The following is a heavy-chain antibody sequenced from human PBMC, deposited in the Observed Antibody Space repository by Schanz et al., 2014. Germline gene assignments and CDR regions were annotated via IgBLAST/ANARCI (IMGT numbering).Heavy chain of an antibody. CDR1: GFTFSSYA. J-gene: IGHJ4*02. V-gene: IGHV3-23*04. CDR3: AKSQGSSFDS. D-gene: IGHD6-13*01. Sequence: VQLVESGGGLAQPGGSLRLSCAASGFTFSSYAMSWVRQAPGKGLEWVSSFNDGGVNKYYADSVKGRFTISSDNSKSTLYLQMSSLRAEDTAVYYCAKSQGSSFDSWGQGTLVTVSA. CDR2: FNDGGVNK.